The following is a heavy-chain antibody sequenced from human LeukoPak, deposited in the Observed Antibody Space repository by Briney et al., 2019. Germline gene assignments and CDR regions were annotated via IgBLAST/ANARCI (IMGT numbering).Heavy chain of an antibody. CDR2: IIRHGTDT. V-gene: IGHV3-74*01. CDR1: GFSLSDHV. Sequence: GGPLRLTCAASGFSLSDHVMHWVRQAPGRGLVWVSRIIRHGTDTDYADAVKGRFTISRDIATNTLYLELSSLRAEDTAIYYCARAAGYGAGSYGFEIWGQGTAVTVSS. CDR3: ARAAGYGAGSYGFEI. J-gene: IGHJ3*02. D-gene: IGHD3-10*01.